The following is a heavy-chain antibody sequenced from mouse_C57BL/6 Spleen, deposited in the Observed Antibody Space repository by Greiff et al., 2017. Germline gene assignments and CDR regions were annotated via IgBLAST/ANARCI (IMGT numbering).Heavy chain of an antibody. V-gene: IGHV5-17*01. CDR3: ARGGKFITTVVASYYFDY. CDR1: GFTFSDYG. J-gene: IGHJ2*01. Sequence: DVQLVESGGGLVKPGGSLKLSCAASGFTFSDYGMHWVRQAPEKGLEWVAYISSGSSTIYYADTVKGRFTISRDNAKNTLFLQMTSLRSEDTAMYYCARGGKFITTVVASYYFDYWGQGTTLTVSS. D-gene: IGHD1-1*01. CDR2: ISSGSSTI.